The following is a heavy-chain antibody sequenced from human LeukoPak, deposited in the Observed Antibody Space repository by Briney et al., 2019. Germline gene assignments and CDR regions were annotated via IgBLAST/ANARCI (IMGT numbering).Heavy chain of an antibody. D-gene: IGHD2-2*01. CDR3: ARVYCSSTSCYPRNNWFDP. Sequence: SQTLSLTSTVSGGSISSGDYYWSWIRQPPGKGLEWIGYIYYSGSTYYNPSLKSRVTISVDTSKNQFSLKLSSVTAADTAVYYCARVYCSSTSCYPRNNWFDPWGQGTLVTVSS. CDR1: GGSISSGDYY. V-gene: IGHV4-30-4*08. CDR2: IYYSGST. J-gene: IGHJ5*02.